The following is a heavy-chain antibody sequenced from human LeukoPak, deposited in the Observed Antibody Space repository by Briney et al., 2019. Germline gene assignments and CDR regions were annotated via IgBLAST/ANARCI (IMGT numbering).Heavy chain of an antibody. CDR3: ARASSSGWYYYFDY. CDR2: INAYNGNT. Sequence: GASVKVSCKASGYTFTSYGISWVRQAPGQGLEWMGWINAYNGNTNYAQKFQGRVTITTDESTSTAYMELSSLRSEDTAVYYCARASSSGWYYYFDYWGQGTLVTVSS. V-gene: IGHV1-18*01. J-gene: IGHJ4*02. CDR1: GYTFTSYG. D-gene: IGHD6-19*01.